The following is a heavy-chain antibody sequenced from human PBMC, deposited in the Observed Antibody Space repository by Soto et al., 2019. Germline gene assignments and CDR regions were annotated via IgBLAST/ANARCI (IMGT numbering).Heavy chain of an antibody. D-gene: IGHD3-22*01. Sequence: SETLSLTCTVSGGSISSYYWSWIRQPAGKGLEWIGRIYTSGSTNYNPSLKSRVTMSVDTSKNQFSLKLSSVTAADTAVYYCARDYYDSSGYYNPIDYWGQGTLVNVSS. CDR1: GGSISSYY. CDR2: IYTSGST. V-gene: IGHV4-4*07. CDR3: ARDYYDSSGYYNPIDY. J-gene: IGHJ4*02.